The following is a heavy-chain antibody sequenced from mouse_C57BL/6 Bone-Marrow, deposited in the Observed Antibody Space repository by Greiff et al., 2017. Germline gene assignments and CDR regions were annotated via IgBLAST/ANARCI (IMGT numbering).Heavy chain of an antibody. D-gene: IGHD1-1*01. J-gene: IGHJ4*01. CDR1: GYTFTSYW. CDR2: IDPSDSYT. V-gene: IGHV1-69*01. Sequence: QVQLKESGAELVMPGASVKLSCKASGYTFTSYWMHWVKQRPGQGLEWIGEIDPSDSYTNYNQKFKGKSTLTVDKSSSTAYMQLSSLTSEDSAVYYCARKLRYGYAMDYWGQGTSVTVSS. CDR3: ARKLRYGYAMDY.